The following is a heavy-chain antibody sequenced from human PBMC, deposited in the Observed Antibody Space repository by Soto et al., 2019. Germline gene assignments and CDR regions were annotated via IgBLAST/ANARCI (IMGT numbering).Heavy chain of an antibody. D-gene: IGHD6-13*01. Sequence: SETLALTCTVSGGSISSYSWSWIRQRPGKGLEWIGSVFYSGSTTYNPSLESRVTISVDTSRNRFSLNLTSATAADTAVYYCARKGTAASYAHYYMDVWGRGTAVAVSS. CDR1: GGSISSYS. V-gene: IGHV4-59*01. J-gene: IGHJ6*03. CDR2: VFYSGST. CDR3: ARKGTAASYAHYYMDV.